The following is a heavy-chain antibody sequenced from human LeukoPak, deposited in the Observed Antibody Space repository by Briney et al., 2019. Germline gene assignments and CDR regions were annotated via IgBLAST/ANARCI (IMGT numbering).Heavy chain of an antibody. CDR3: ARGRRWSKYYFDY. D-gene: IGHD4-23*01. CDR2: INHSGST. CDR1: GGAFSGYY. V-gene: IGHV4-34*01. J-gene: IGHJ4*02. Sequence: SETLSLTCAVYGGAFSGYYWSGIRQPPGKGLEWIGEINHSGSTNYNPSLKSRVTISVDTSKNQFSLKLSSVTAADTAVYYCARGRRWSKYYFDYWGQGTLVTVSS.